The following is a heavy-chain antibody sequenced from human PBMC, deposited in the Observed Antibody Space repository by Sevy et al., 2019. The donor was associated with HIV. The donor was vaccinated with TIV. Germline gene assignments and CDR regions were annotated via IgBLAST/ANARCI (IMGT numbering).Heavy chain of an antibody. D-gene: IGHD7-27*01. V-gene: IGHV3-48*02. CDR2: ASGSDSIT. Sequence: GGSLRLSCAASGFTFSGYSLNWVRQAPGKGLEWVAFASGSDSITYNADSVKGRLTISGDNAKNSLYLQMNSLRDEETAVYYCARDSNWAFDYWGQGTLVTVSS. CDR1: GFTFSGYS. J-gene: IGHJ4*02. CDR3: ARDSNWAFDY.